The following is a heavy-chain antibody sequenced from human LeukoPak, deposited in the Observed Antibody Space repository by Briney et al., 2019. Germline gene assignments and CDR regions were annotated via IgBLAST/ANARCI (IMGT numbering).Heavy chain of an antibody. V-gene: IGHV3-7*01. CDR1: GFTFSSYG. CDR2: IKTDASEK. Sequence: GGSLRLSCAASGFTFSSYGMHWVRQAPGKGLEWVANIKTDASEKYYADSVTGRFTISRDNAKMSLYLQMNSLRVEDTAVYYCATYSTRNAREFQPRGQGTLVSVSS. D-gene: IGHD4-11*01. J-gene: IGHJ1*01. CDR3: ATYSTRNAREFQP.